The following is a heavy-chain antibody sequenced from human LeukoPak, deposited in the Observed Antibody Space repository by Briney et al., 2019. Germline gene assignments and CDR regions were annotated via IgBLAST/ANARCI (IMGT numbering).Heavy chain of an antibody. V-gene: IGHV1-2*02. CDR2: ANPNSGGT. CDR1: GYTFTGYY. CDR3: ARARSVTWTFSYFDY. J-gene: IGHJ4*02. Sequence: ASVKVSCKPSGYTFTGYYLHWVRQAPGQGLEWMGWANPNSGGTNYAKRFEGRVTMTRDTSISTAYMELSRLTSDDTAVYYCARARSVTWTFSYFDYWGRGTLVTVSS. D-gene: IGHD4-17*01.